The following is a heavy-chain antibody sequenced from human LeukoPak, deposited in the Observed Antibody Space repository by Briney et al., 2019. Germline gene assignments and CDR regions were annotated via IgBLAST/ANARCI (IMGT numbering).Heavy chain of an antibody. Sequence: ASVKVSCKASGYTFISYAISWVRQAPGQGLEWMGWISVHNGNTNYAQNLQGRLTMTTDPSTSTAYMELRSLRSDDTAVYYCARDRGDYDSSGYYGYFDYWGQGALVTVSS. J-gene: IGHJ4*02. CDR1: GYTFISYA. CDR3: ARDRGDYDSSGYYGYFDY. CDR2: ISVHNGNT. D-gene: IGHD3-22*01. V-gene: IGHV1-18*01.